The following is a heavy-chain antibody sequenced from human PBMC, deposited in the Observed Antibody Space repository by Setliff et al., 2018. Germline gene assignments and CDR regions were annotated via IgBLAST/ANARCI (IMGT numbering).Heavy chain of an antibody. CDR2: ISTDDGDT. D-gene: IGHD2-21*02. Sequence: ASVKVSCKASGYTFTTHGISWVRQAPGQGLEWMGWISTDDGDTNFAQKFQGRVTLTTDTSTGTAYMELRSLTFDDTAVYYCARDWFCSGGDCSDVFDFWGQGTMVTVPS. CDR1: GYTFTTHG. V-gene: IGHV1-18*01. J-gene: IGHJ3*01. CDR3: ARDWFCSGGDCSDVFDF.